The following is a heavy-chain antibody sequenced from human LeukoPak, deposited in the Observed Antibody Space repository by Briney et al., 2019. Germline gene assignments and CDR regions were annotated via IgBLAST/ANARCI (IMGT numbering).Heavy chain of an antibody. CDR3: ARGRSDYDFWSGYPSFDY. CDR1: GGSISSYY. D-gene: IGHD3-3*01. J-gene: IGHJ4*02. CDR2: INHSGST. Sequence: SETLSLTCTVSGGSISSYYWSWIRQPPGKGLEWIGEINHSGSTNYNPSLKSRVTISVDTSKNQFSLKLSSVTAADTAVYYCARGRSDYDFWSGYPSFDYWGQGTLVTVSS. V-gene: IGHV4-34*01.